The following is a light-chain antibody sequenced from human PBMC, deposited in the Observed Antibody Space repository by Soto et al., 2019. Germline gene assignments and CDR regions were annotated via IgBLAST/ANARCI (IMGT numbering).Light chain of an antibody. J-gene: IGKJ4*01. CDR1: QNVGNN. CDR2: GAS. CDR3: QHYGPSFLLT. V-gene: IGKV3-15*01. Sequence: EIVMTQSPATLSVSPGERATLSCRARQNVGNNLVWYQQKPGQAPRLLIYGASTRAAGIPDRFSGSGSGTDFTLTINRLEPEDFAVYYCQHYGPSFLLTFGGGTKVDIK.